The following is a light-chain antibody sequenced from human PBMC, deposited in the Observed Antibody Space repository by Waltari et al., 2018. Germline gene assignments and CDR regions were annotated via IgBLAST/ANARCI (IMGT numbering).Light chain of an antibody. J-gene: IGLJ2*01. CDR2: EVN. Sequence: QSALTQPPSASGSPGQSVPISCSGSRRHVGSYIHVSWYQQHPGKAPRLIIYEVNTRPSGVPDRCSGSKSGNTASLTVSGLQSEDEAVYFCSSYTGIRSVIFGGGTHLSVL. V-gene: IGLV2-8*01. CDR3: SSYTGIRSVI. CDR1: RRHVGSYIH.